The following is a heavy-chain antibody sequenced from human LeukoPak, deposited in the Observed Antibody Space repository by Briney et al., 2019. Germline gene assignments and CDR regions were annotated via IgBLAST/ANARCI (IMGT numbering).Heavy chain of an antibody. V-gene: IGHV3-21*01. D-gene: IGHD3-22*01. J-gene: IGHJ6*02. CDR1: GITLSNYG. Sequence: GGSLRLSCAVSGITLSNYGMSWVRQGPGKGLEWVSSISSSSSYIYYADSVKGRFTISRDNAKNSLYLQMNSLRAEDTAVYYCALDSSGYYGFNYYYYGMDVWGQGTTVTVSS. CDR2: ISSSSSYI. CDR3: ALDSSGYYGFNYYYYGMDV.